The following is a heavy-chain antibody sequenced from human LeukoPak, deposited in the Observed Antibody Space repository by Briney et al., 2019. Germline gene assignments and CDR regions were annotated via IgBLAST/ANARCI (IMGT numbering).Heavy chain of an antibody. CDR3: ARARKYNGNPNWIDL. V-gene: IGHV4-38-2*02. CDR2: ISHSENT. CDR1: GYSISSSYF. Sequence: PSETLSLTCTVSGYSISSSYFWGWIRQPPGTGLEWIGSISHSENTFYNPSLKSRVTISVDTSKNHFSLNLSAVTAADTAVYYCARARKYNGNPNWIDLWGQGVLVTVSS. D-gene: IGHD2-8*01. J-gene: IGHJ5*02.